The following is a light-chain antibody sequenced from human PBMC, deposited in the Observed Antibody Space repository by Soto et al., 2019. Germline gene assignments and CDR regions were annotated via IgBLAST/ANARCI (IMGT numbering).Light chain of an antibody. Sequence: QSALTQPASVSGSPGQSITISCTGTSSDLGAYNYVSWYQQHPGKVPKLIIYQVSNRPSGVSHRFSGSKSGNTASLTISGLQDEDEADYYCSSYSSNTSHWVFGGGTKLTVL. CDR2: QVS. CDR1: SSDLGAYNY. J-gene: IGLJ3*02. V-gene: IGLV2-14*01. CDR3: SSYSSNTSHWV.